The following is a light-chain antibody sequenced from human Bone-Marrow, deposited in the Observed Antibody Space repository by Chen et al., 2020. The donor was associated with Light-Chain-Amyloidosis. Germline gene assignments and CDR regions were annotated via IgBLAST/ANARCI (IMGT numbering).Light chain of an antibody. CDR2: DDS. CDR3: QVWDRSSDRPV. CDR1: NIGSTS. Sequence: SYVLTQPSSVSVAPGQTATIACGGKNIGSTSVHWYQQTPGQAPLLVVYDDSDRPSGIPERLSGSNSGNTATLTISRVEAGSEADYYCQVWDRSSDRPVFGGGTKLTVL. J-gene: IGLJ3*02. V-gene: IGLV3-21*02.